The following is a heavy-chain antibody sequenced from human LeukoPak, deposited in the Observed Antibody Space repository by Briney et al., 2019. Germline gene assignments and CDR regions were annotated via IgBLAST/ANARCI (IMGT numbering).Heavy chain of an antibody. D-gene: IGHD3-3*01. J-gene: IGHJ5*02. Sequence: NPSETLSLTCAVYGGSFSGYYWSWIRQPPGKGLEWIGEINHSGSTNYNPSLKSRVTISVDTSKNQFSLKLSSVTAADTAVYYCARCFGYYDFWSDEMGWFDPWGQGTLVTVSS. CDR3: ARCFGYYDFWSDEMGWFDP. CDR2: INHSGST. V-gene: IGHV4-34*01. CDR1: GGSFSGYY.